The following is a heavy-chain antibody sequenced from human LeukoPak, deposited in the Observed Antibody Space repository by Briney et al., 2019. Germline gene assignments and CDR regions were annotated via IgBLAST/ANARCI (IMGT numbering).Heavy chain of an antibody. J-gene: IGHJ4*02. CDR1: GFTFSDAW. D-gene: IGHD2-15*01. Sequence: GGSLRLSCVGSGFTFSDAWMSWVRQAPGKGLEWVGRIKSKSDGGTIDYAAPVKGRFTISSDDSRNTLYLQMNSLKTEDTAVYYCTTRRQDGWWGQGTLVTVS. CDR3: TTRRQDGW. V-gene: IGHV3-15*01. CDR2: IKSKSDGGTI.